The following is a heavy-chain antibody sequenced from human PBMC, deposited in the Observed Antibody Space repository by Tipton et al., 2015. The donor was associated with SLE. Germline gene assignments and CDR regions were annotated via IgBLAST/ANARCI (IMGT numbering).Heavy chain of an antibody. D-gene: IGHD4-23*01. CDR1: GFTFSSYA. CDR2: ISYDGSNK. Sequence: AVSGFTFSSYAMHWVRQAPGKGLEWVAVISYDGSNKYYADSVKGRFTIPRDNSKNTLYLQMNSLRAEDTAVYYCARDKRWLVTFDYWGQGTLVTVSS. CDR3: ARDKRWLVTFDY. J-gene: IGHJ4*02. V-gene: IGHV3-30*04.